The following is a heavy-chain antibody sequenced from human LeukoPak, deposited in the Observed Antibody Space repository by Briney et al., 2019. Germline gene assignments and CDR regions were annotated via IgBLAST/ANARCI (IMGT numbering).Heavy chain of an antibody. V-gene: IGHV1-18*01. CDR1: GYTFTTYG. D-gene: IGHD5-18*01. Sequence: ASVTVSFKASGYTFTTYGISWVRQAPGQGLEWMGWISAYNGNTNYAQKLQGRVTMTTDTSTSTAYMELRSLRSDDTAIYYCARTPGFTYVDDWGQGTLVTVSS. J-gene: IGHJ4*02. CDR3: ARTPGFTYVDD. CDR2: ISAYNGNT.